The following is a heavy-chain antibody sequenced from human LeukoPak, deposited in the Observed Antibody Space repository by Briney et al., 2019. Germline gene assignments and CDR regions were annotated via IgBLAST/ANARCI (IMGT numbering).Heavy chain of an antibody. V-gene: IGHV1-69*06. Sequence: SVKVSCKASGYTFTSYGISWVRQAPGQGLEWMGGIIPIFGTANYAQKFQGRVTITADKSTSTAYMELSSLRSEDTAVYYCARETPLYNWFDPWGQGTLVTVSS. J-gene: IGHJ5*02. CDR1: GYTFTSYG. CDR3: ARETPLYNWFDP. CDR2: IIPIFGTA. D-gene: IGHD1-14*01.